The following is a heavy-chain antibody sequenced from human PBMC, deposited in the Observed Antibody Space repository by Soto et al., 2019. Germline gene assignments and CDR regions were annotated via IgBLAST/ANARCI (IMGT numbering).Heavy chain of an antibody. D-gene: IGHD3-22*01. J-gene: IGHJ3*02. V-gene: IGHV1-18*01. Sequence: ASVKVSCKASGYTFTSYGISWVRQAPGQGLEWMGWISAYNGNTNYAQKLQGRVTMTTDTSTSTAYMELRSLRSDDTAVYYCARDLADYYDSSGYYYAYAFDIWRQRTMVTVSS. CDR3: ARDLADYYDSSGYYYAYAFDI. CDR2: ISAYNGNT. CDR1: GYTFTSYG.